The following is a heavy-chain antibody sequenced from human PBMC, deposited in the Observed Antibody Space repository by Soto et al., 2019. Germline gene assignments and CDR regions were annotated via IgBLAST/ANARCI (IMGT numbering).Heavy chain of an antibody. CDR1: GFTFSSYS. Sequence: PGGSLRLSCAASGFTFSSYSMNWVRQAPGKGLEWFSYIIISSTIYYADSMKGRFTISRDNAKNSLSLQMNSLRDEDTAEYYCARGTYYYDSSGYYYRFGYFDYWGQGTLVTVSS. J-gene: IGHJ4*02. CDR2: IIISSTI. CDR3: ARGTYYYDSSGYYYRFGYFDY. V-gene: IGHV3-48*02. D-gene: IGHD3-22*01.